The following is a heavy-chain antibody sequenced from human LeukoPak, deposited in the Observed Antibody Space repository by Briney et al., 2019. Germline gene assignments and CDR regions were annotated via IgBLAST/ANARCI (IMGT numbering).Heavy chain of an antibody. CDR1: GFAFSSYA. Sequence: GGSLRLSCAASGFAFSSYAMTWVRQAPGQGLDWVSAISGSGTTTYTADSVKGRFTISRDPSKNTLFLHMYSLRAEDTAVYYCAKGGIKISGLDFWGQGTLVTVSA. J-gene: IGHJ4*02. CDR2: ISGSGTTT. D-gene: IGHD1-14*01. CDR3: AKGGIKISGLDF. V-gene: IGHV3-23*01.